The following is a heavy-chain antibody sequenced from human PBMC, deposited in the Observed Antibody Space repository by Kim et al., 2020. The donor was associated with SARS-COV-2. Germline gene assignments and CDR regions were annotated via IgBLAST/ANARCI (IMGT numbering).Heavy chain of an antibody. V-gene: IGHV1-3*01. CDR3: AREGSGSYNWLDP. J-gene: IGHJ5*02. D-gene: IGHD3-10*01. Sequence: YSQNFQARLTITRDPSASAAYMELSSLTSKDTAVYYCAREGSGSYNWLDPWGQGTLVTVSS.